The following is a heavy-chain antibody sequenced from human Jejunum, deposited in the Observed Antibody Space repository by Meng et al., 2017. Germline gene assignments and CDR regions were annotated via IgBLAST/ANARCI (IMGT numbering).Heavy chain of an antibody. CDR1: GFTFNDHE. Sequence: GESLRLSCAASGFTFNDHEMTWVRQAPGKGLEWISYITAGGTTMFYADSVRDRFTISRDNAKNSLYLQMNSLRGEDTAIYYCARGPYTTGWRYNWYDPWGQGTLVTVSS. V-gene: IGHV3-48*03. CDR2: ITAGGTTM. CDR3: ARGPYTTGWRYNWYDP. D-gene: IGHD3-16*01. J-gene: IGHJ5*02.